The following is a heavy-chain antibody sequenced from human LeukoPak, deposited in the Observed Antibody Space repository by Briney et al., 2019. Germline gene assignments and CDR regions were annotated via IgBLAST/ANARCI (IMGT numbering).Heavy chain of an antibody. D-gene: IGHD3-10*01. CDR2: ISYDGSYK. CDR3: AKGHPYYYDYLDY. Sequence: PGRSLRLSCAASGFTFSSNAMHWVRQAPGKGLEWVAVISYDGSYKFYADSVKGRFTISRDNSKNTLYLQMNSLRAEDTAVYYCAKGHPYYYDYLDYWGQGTLVTVSS. J-gene: IGHJ4*02. CDR1: GFTFSSNA. V-gene: IGHV3-30*01.